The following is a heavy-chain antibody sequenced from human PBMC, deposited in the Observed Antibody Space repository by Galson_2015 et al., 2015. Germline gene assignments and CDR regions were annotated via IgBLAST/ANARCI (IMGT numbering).Heavy chain of an antibody. J-gene: IGHJ4*02. CDR2: ISYDGSNK. D-gene: IGHD2-15*01. Sequence: SLRLSCAASGFTFSSYAMHWVRQAAGKGLEWVAVISYDGSNKYYADSVKGRFTISRDNSKNTLYLQMNSLRAEDTAVYYCARAVGWGYCSGGSCYSRVGLPEYWGQGTLVTVSS. CDR1: GFTFSSYA. V-gene: IGHV3-30-3*01. CDR3: ARAVGWGYCSGGSCYSRVGLPEY.